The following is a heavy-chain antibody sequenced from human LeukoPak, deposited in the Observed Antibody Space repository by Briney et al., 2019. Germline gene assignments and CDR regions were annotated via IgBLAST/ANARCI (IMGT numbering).Heavy chain of an antibody. CDR3: APSWGSSGWYSWFDP. CDR2: FDPEDGET. CDR1: GYTLTELS. Sequence: ASVKVSCKGSGYTLTELSMHWVRQAPGEGLEWMGGFDPEDGETIYAQKFQGRVTMTEDTSTDTAYMEVSSLRSEDTAVYYCAPSWGSSGWYSWFDPWGQGTLVTVSS. V-gene: IGHV1-24*01. J-gene: IGHJ5*02. D-gene: IGHD6-19*01.